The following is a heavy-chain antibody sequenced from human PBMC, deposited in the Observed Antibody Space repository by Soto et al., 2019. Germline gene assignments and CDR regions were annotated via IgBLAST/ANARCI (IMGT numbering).Heavy chain of an antibody. CDR2: IDSNGGT. J-gene: IGHJ6*02. Sequence: SETLSLTCTVSDDSSTNYKWSWIRQPPGRRLEWIGYIDSNGGTSYNPSLQSRVTISIDTSTKQFFLKLSSVTAADTAVYYCVRQGFGRLHGLVDVWGQGTTVT. V-gene: IGHV4-59*08. CDR3: VRQGFGRLHGLVDV. CDR1: DDSSTNYK. D-gene: IGHD3-10*01.